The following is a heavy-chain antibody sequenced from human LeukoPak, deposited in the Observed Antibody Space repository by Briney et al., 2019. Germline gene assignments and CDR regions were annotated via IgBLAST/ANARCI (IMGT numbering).Heavy chain of an antibody. CDR2: IYPGDSDT. D-gene: IGHD5-18*01. CDR1: GYSFSNYW. Sequence: GESLKTSCQGSGYSFSNYWIAWVRQMPGKGLEWMGIIYPGDSDTRYSPSFQGQVTISADKSISTAYLQWSSLKASDTAMYYCARPLELWTNDAFDIWGQGTVVTVSS. J-gene: IGHJ3*02. V-gene: IGHV5-51*01. CDR3: ARPLELWTNDAFDI.